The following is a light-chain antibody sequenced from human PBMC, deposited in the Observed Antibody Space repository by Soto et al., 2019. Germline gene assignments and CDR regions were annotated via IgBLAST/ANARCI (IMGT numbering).Light chain of an antibody. CDR1: QDIISY. J-gene: IGKJ4*01. V-gene: IGKV1-9*01. CDR3: QQLSSFPLT. Sequence: QLTQSPSSLSAPVGDRVTITCRASQDIISYLVWYQQKPGKAPKNLIYATSTLQSGVPSRFSGSGSGTDFTLTISSLQPEDAATYYCQQLSSFPLTFGGGTKVDIK. CDR2: ATS.